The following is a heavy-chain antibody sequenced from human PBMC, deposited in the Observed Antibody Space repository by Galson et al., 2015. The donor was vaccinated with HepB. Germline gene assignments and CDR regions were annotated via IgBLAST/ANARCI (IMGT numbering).Heavy chain of an antibody. CDR3: ASRAYSSSWYGMDV. V-gene: IGHV3-11*03. CDR2: ISSSSSYT. D-gene: IGHD6-13*01. CDR1: GFTFSDYY. J-gene: IGHJ6*02. Sequence: SLRLSCAASGFTFSDYYMSWIRQAPGKGLEWASYISSSSSYTNYADSVKGRFTISRDNAKNSLYLQMNSLRAEDTAVYYCASRAYSSSWYGMDVWGQGTTVTVSS.